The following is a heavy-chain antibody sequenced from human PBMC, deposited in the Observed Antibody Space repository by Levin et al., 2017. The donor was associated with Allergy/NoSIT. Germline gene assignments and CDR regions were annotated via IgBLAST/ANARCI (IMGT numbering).Heavy chain of an antibody. J-gene: IGHJ3*02. D-gene: IGHD3-10*01. CDR3: ARDPALLRMAYYYGSGSYRGAFDI. CDR2: IWYDGSNK. CDR1: GFTFSSYG. V-gene: IGHV3-33*01. Sequence: GGSLRLSCAASGFTFSSYGMHWVRQAPGKGLEWVAVIWYDGSNKYYADSVKGRFTISRDNSKNTLDLQMNSLRAEDTAVYYCARDPALLRMAYYYGSGSYRGAFDIWGQGTMVTVS.